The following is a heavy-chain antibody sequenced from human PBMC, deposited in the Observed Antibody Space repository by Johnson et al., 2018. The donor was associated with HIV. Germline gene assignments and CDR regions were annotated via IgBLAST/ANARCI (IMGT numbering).Heavy chain of an antibody. V-gene: IGHV3-30*04. CDR3: ATDRDSGSHPGGLGVIEI. Sequence: QVQLVESGGGVVQPGRSLRLSCAASGFTFSSYAMHWVRQAPGEGLEWVAVISYDGSNKYYADSVKGRFTISRDNSKSRLYLQMNSLRPEDTAVYFCATDRDSGSHPGGLGVIEIWGQGTMVTVSS. J-gene: IGHJ3*02. D-gene: IGHD1-26*01. CDR1: GFTFSSYA. CDR2: ISYDGSNK.